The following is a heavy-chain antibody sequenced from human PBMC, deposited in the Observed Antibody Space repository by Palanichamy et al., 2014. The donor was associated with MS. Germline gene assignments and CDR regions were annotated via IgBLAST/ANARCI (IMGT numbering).Heavy chain of an antibody. CDR1: GGSISSYY. J-gene: IGHJ1*01. V-gene: IGHV4-59*01. D-gene: IGHD1-26*01. CDR2: IYYSGST. CDR3: ARELRGSYSTRYFQH. Sequence: QVQLQESGPGLVKPSETLSLTCTVSGGSISSYYWSWIRXPPGKGLEWIGYIYYSGSTNYNPSLKSRVTISVDTSKNQFSLKLSSVTAADTAVYYRARELRGSYSTRYFQHWGQGTLVTVSS.